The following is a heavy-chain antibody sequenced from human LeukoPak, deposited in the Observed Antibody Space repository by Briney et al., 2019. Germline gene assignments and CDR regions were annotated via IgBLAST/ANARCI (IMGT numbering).Heavy chain of an antibody. CDR1: GYSISSGYY. Sequence: PSETLSLTCTVSGYSISSGYYWSWIRQPAGKGLEWIGRIYTSGSTNYNPSLKSRVTMSVDTSKNQFSLKLSSVTAADTAVYYCARDYDILTGNRFDYWGQGTLVAVSS. V-gene: IGHV4-4*07. CDR2: IYTSGST. J-gene: IGHJ4*02. D-gene: IGHD3-9*01. CDR3: ARDYDILTGNRFDY.